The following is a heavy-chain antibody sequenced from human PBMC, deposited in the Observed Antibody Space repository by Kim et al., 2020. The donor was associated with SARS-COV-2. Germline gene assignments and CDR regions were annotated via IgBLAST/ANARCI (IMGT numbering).Heavy chain of an antibody. Sequence: SETLSLTCTVSGGSISRSNSHWGWIRQPPGKGLEWIGSVYYSGSTFYNPSLKSRVTISVDTSENQLSLQLTSVTAADTAVYYCERLEMTGIGGRGWFDPWGQGTLVTVSS. CDR1: GGSISRSNSH. V-gene: IGHV4-39*01. CDR2: VYYSGST. D-gene: IGHD1-1*01. CDR3: ERLEMTGIGGRGWFDP. J-gene: IGHJ5*02.